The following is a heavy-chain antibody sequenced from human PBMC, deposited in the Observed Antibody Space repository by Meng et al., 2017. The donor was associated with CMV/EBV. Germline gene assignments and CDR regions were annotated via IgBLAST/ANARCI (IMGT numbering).Heavy chain of an antibody. D-gene: IGHD2/OR15-2a*01. V-gene: IGHV1-69*05. CDR1: GGTFSSYA. CDR2: IIPIFGTA. CDR3: ARVSGGAYGMDV. J-gene: IGHJ6*02. Sequence: SVKVSCKASGGTFSSYAISWVRQAPGQGLEWMGGIIPIFGTANYAQKFQGRVTITTDESTSTAYMELSSLRSEDTAVYYCARVSGGAYGMDVWGQGTTVTVSS.